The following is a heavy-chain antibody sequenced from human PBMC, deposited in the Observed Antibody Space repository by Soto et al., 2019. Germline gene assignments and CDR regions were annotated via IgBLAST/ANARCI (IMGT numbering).Heavy chain of an antibody. V-gene: IGHV3-23*01. D-gene: IGHD4-4*01. CDR1: GFSFSSYA. CDR2: ISSSGGRT. Sequence: EGQLLESGGGLVQPGGSLRLSCADSGFSFSSYAMSWVRQVPGKGLEWVSGISSSGGRTFYADSVKGRFTISRDNSENKLYLQMNSLRGEDTALYYCAKGQSTHSVWGQGTTVTVSS. CDR3: AKGQSTHSV. J-gene: IGHJ6*02.